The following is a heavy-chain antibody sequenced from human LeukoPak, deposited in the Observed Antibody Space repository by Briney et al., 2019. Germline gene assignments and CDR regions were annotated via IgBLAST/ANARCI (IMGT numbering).Heavy chain of an antibody. CDR2: ISGTGSST. V-gene: IGHV3-23*01. CDR3: AKDHGGYGDDS. CDR1: GFTFSSYS. J-gene: IGHJ4*02. Sequence: GGSLRVSCAASGFTFSSYSMSWVRQAPRKGLEWVSTISGTGSSTYYVDSVKGRFTISRDKCKNMLYLQMSSLRADDTAVYYCAKDHGGYGDDSSGQGTLVTVSS. D-gene: IGHD3-22*01.